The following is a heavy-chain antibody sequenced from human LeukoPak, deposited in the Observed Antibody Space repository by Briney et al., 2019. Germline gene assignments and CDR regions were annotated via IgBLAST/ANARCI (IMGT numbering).Heavy chain of an antibody. CDR3: ARDSLYGSGSYYGY. CDR2: ISYDGSNK. CDR1: AFTFSSYA. J-gene: IGHJ4*02. V-gene: IGHV3-30-3*01. D-gene: IGHD3-10*01. Sequence: GGSLRLSCAASAFTFSSYAMHWVRHAPGKGLEWVAVISYDGSNKYYADSVKGRFTISRDNSKNTLYLQMNSLRAEDTAVYYCARDSLYGSGSYYGYWGQGTLVTVSS.